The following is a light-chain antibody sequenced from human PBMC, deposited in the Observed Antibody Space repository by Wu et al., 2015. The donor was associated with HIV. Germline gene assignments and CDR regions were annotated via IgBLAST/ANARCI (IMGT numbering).Light chain of an antibody. Sequence: EIVLTQFPATLSLSPGERAILSCRAGQSISTYLAWYQQKPGQAPRLLISGASNRATGIPDRFSGSGSGTDFTLTISSLEPEDFAVYYCQQRSNWPPVSTFGGGTKVEIK. CDR1: QSISTY. V-gene: IGKV3-11*01. CDR3: QQRSNWPPVST. CDR2: GAS. J-gene: IGKJ4*01.